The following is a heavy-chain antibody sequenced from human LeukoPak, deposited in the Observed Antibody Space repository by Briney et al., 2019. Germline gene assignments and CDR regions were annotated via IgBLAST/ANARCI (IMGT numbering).Heavy chain of an antibody. CDR3: ARAHEFCSSTSCRFGAFDI. CDR1: GGSISSGGYY. CDR2: IYHSGST. Sequence: PSETLSLTCTVSGGSISSGGYYWSWIRQPPGKGLEWIGYIYHSGSTYYNPSLKSRVTISVDRSKNQFSLKLSSVTAADTAVYYCARAHEFCSSTSCRFGAFDIWGQGTMVTVSS. V-gene: IGHV4-30-2*01. D-gene: IGHD2-2*01. J-gene: IGHJ3*02.